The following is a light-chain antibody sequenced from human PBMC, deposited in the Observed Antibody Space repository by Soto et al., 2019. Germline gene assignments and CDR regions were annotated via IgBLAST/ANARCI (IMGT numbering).Light chain of an antibody. CDR2: GSS. V-gene: IGKV3-15*01. CDR1: QSISSN. CDR3: QQYDNWTRT. Sequence: EIVMTQSPATLSVSPGERVTLSCRASQSISSNLAWYQQKPGQAPRLLFYGSSTKATGIPARFSGSGSGTEFTLTISSLQSEDFAVYYCQQYDNWTRTFGQGTKVDIX. J-gene: IGKJ1*01.